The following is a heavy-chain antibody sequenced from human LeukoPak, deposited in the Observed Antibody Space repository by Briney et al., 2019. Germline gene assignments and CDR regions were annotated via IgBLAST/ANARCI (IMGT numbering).Heavy chain of an antibody. CDR2: ISAYNGHR. Sequence: ASVKVSCKASGYTFTSYGISWVRQAPGQGLEWMGWISAYNGHRNYAQKFQGRVTMTTATSTSTAYLELRSLTSDDTAVYYCAREQYSGNWNYWGQGTLVTVSS. CDR3: AREQYSGNWNY. CDR1: GYTFTSYG. V-gene: IGHV1-18*01. J-gene: IGHJ4*02. D-gene: IGHD6-13*01.